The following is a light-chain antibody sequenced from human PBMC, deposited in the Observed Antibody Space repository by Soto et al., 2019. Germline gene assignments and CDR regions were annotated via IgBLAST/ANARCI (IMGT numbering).Light chain of an antibody. Sequence: QSALTQPPSASGSPGQSVTISCFGPTSDVGGYNYVSWYQQHPGKAPKLMIYEVSKRPSGVPDRFSGSKSGNTASLTVSGLQAEDEADYYCSSYAASNNLGVFGGGTKLTVL. J-gene: IGLJ2*01. CDR3: SSYAASNNLGV. CDR1: TSDVGGYNY. CDR2: EVS. V-gene: IGLV2-8*01.